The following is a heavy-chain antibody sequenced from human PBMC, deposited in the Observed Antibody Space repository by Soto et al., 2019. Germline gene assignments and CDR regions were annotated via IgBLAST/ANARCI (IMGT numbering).Heavy chain of an antibody. V-gene: IGHV1-24*01. CDR2: FDPEDGET. CDR1: GYTLTELS. Sequence: ASVKVSCKVSGYTLTELSMHWVRQAPGKGLEWMGGFDPEDGETIYAQKFQGRVTMTEDTSTDTAYMELSSLRSEDTAVYYCATAVGGVIGSLFDYWGQGTLVTVSS. J-gene: IGHJ4*02. D-gene: IGHD3-16*02. CDR3: ATAVGGVIGSLFDY.